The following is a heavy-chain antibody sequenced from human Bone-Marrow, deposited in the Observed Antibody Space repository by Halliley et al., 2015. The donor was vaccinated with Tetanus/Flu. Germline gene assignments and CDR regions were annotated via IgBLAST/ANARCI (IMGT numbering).Heavy chain of an antibody. Sequence: TLSLTCTVSGDSISSSAYYWGWIRQSPGKGLEWIASIFYSGTAYYDPSLQGRITISVDTPKNQFSLSLSSVTAADTAVYYCARHVASYPDYSPFFDSWGQGALVTVSS. CDR1: GDSISSSAYY. CDR3: ARHVASYPDYSPFFDS. J-gene: IGHJ4*02. D-gene: IGHD4-17*01. CDR2: IFYSGTA. V-gene: IGHV4-39*01.